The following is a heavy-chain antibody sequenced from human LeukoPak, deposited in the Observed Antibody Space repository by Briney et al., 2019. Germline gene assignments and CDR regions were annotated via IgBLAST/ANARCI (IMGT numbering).Heavy chain of an antibody. D-gene: IGHD3-9*01. Sequence: GESLKISCKGSGYSFTSYWIGWVRQMPGKGLEWMGIIYPGDSDTRYSPSFQGQVTISADKSISTAYLQWSSLKASDTAMYYCATPNTVDRYTKYYFDYWGQGTLVTVSS. J-gene: IGHJ4*02. CDR2: IYPGDSDT. CDR3: ATPNTVDRYTKYYFDY. V-gene: IGHV5-51*01. CDR1: GYSFTSYW.